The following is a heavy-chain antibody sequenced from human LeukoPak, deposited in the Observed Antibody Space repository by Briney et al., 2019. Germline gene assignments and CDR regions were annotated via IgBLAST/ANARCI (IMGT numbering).Heavy chain of an antibody. CDR2: INHSGST. V-gene: IGHV4-34*01. CDR1: GGSFSGYY. J-gene: IGHJ5*02. D-gene: IGHD6-19*01. CDR3: ACGIAVAGNWFDP. Sequence: SETLSLTCAVYGGSFSGYYWSWIRQPPGKGLEWIGEINHSGSTNYNPSLKSRVTISVDTSKNQFSLKLSSVTAADTAVYYCACGIAVAGNWFDPWGQGTLVTVSS.